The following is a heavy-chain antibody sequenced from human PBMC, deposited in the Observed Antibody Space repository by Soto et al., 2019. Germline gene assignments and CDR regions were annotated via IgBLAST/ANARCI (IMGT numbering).Heavy chain of an antibody. J-gene: IGHJ4*02. CDR2: ISGSGGST. D-gene: IGHD1-26*01. Sequence: EVQLLESGGGLVQPGGSLRLSCAASGFTFSSYAMSWVRQAPGKGLEWVSAISGSGGSTYYADSVRGRFTISRDNSKNTLYLQMNSLRAEDTAVYYCAKDLNRRWELSHFDYWGQGTLVTVSS. CDR3: AKDLNRRWELSHFDY. CDR1: GFTFSSYA. V-gene: IGHV3-23*01.